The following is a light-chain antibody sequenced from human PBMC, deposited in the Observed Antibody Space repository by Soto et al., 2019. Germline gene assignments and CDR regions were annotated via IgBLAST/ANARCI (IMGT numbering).Light chain of an antibody. CDR2: AAS. J-gene: IGKJ4*01. V-gene: IGKV1-27*01. CDR3: QKYNSGGPLT. Sequence: IQRTQAPSSLSASIGYRVSLTCRSTEDINNYLAWFQQKPGKVPKLLIYAASTLHSGVPSRFSGSGSGTEFTLTISSLQPDDVATYYCQKYNSGGPLTFGGGTKVDIK. CDR1: EDINNY.